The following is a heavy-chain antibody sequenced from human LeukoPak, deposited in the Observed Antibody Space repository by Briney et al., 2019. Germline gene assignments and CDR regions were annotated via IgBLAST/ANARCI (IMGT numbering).Heavy chain of an antibody. D-gene: IGHD2-21*01. CDR2: ISYDGSNK. CDR3: ARGTLYSFDP. J-gene: IGHJ5*02. V-gene: IGHV3-30-3*01. CDR1: GFTFSSYA. Sequence: GGSLRLSCAASGFTFSSYAMHWVRQAPGKGLEWVAVISYDGSNKYYADSVKGRFTISRDNSKNTLYLQMNSLRAEDTAVYYCARGTLYSFDPWGQGTLVTVSS.